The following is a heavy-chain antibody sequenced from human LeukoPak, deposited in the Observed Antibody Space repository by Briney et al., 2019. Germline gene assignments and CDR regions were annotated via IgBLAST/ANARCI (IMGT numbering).Heavy chain of an antibody. D-gene: IGHD3-22*01. CDR3: AKDSSHYYDSSEE. Sequence: GRSLRLSCAASGFTFSSYAMSWVRQAPGKGLEWVSAISGSGGSTYYADSVKGRFTISRDNSKNTLYLQMNSLRAEDTAVYYCAKDSSHYYDSSEEWGQGTLVTASS. CDR1: GFTFSSYA. V-gene: IGHV3-23*01. CDR2: ISGSGGST. J-gene: IGHJ4*02.